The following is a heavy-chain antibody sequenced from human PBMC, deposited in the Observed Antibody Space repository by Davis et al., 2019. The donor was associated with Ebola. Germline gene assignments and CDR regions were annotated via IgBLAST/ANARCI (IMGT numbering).Heavy chain of an antibody. CDR2: ISAYNGNT. J-gene: IGHJ3*02. CDR3: ARDGDGTIFGVVIAAFDI. D-gene: IGHD3-3*01. V-gene: IGHV1-18*01. Sequence: ASVKVSCKASGYTFTSYAMHWVRQAPGQRLEWTGWISAYNGNTNYAQKLQGRVTMTTDTSTSTAYMELRSLRSDDTAVYYCARDGDGTIFGVVIAAFDIWGQGTMVTVSS. CDR1: GYTFTSYA.